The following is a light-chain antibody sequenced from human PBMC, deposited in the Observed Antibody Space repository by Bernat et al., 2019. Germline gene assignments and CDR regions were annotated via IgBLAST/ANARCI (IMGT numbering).Light chain of an antibody. Sequence: DIQMTQSPSTLSASVGDRVTITCRASQSISTWLAWYQQKPGKAPNLLIYGASTLQSGVPSRFSGSGSGTDFTLTISSLQPEDVATYYCQKYNSVPLTFGGGTKVEIK. CDR1: QSISTW. CDR3: QKYNSVPLT. V-gene: IGKV1-27*01. J-gene: IGKJ4*01. CDR2: GAS.